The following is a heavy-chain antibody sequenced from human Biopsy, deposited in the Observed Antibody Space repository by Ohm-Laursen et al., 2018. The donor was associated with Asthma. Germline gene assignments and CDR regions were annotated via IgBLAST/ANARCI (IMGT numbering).Heavy chain of an antibody. D-gene: IGHD1-7*01. CDR3: ARFIDGTFFVDY. Sequence: GESLRISCKASGYTFSDSWIGWVRQMPGKSLAWMVIIFSANSETKYSPSFQGQVTISVDMSISTAFLQWSSLKASDPAMYYCARFIDGTFFVDYWGPGNLVTVSS. CDR1: GYTFSDSW. CDR2: IFSANSET. J-gene: IGHJ4*02. V-gene: IGHV5-51*01.